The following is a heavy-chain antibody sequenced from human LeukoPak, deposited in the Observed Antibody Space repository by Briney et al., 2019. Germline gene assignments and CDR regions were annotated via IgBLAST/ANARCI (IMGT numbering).Heavy chain of an antibody. V-gene: IGHV3-23*01. D-gene: IGHD6-19*01. CDR3: AKDRGASSGWTTVYYFDY. CDR1: GFTFSSYA. CDR2: ISGSGGST. Sequence: GGALSLSCAASGFTFSSYAMSWVRQAAGKGLEWVSAISGSGGSTYYADSVKGRFTISRDNSKNTQYLQMNSLRAEDTAVYYCAKDRGASSGWTTVYYFDYWGQGTLVTVSS. J-gene: IGHJ4*02.